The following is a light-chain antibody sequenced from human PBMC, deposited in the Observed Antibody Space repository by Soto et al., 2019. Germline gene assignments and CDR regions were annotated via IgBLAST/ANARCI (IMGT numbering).Light chain of an antibody. CDR3: ATGDDSQRDVV. CDR2: NTN. Sequence: QSVLTQPPSASGTPGQRVTISCSGSSSNIGSNAVNWYQQLPGTAPKLLIYNTNQRPSGAPDRFSGSKSGTSASLAISGLQSEDGVDYYCATGDDSQRDVVFGGGTQLTAL. J-gene: IGLJ2*01. V-gene: IGLV1-44*01. CDR1: SSNIGSNA.